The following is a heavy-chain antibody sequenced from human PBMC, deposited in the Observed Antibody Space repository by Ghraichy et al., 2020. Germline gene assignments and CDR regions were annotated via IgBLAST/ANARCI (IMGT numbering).Heavy chain of an antibody. Sequence: SQTLSLTCAVYGGSFSGYYWSWIRQPPGKGLEWIGEINHSGSTNYNPSLKSRVTISVDTSKNQFSLKLSSVTAADTAVYYCARGVTIFGVVIILGDAFDIWGQGTMVTVSS. J-gene: IGHJ3*02. CDR2: INHSGST. D-gene: IGHD3-3*01. CDR1: GGSFSGYY. CDR3: ARGVTIFGVVIILGDAFDI. V-gene: IGHV4-34*01.